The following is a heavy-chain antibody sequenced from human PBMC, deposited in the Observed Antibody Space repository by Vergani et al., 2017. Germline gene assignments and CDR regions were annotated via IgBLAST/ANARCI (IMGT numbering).Heavy chain of an antibody. D-gene: IGHD3-10*01. V-gene: IGHV3-53*01. J-gene: IGHJ6*02. CDR2: LYSGGST. CDR3: ARARFQEARYYFYGMDV. Sequence: EVQVVESGGGLIQPGGSLRLSCAASGFTVSNNYMTWVRQAPGKGLEWVSVLYSGGSTYYADSVKGRFSTSRDNSKNTLYLQMNSLSADDTAVYYCARARFQEARYYFYGMDVWGQGTTVTVSS. CDR1: GFTVSNNY.